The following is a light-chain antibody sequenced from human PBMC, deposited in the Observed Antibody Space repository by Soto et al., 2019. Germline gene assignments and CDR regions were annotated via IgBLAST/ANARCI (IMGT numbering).Light chain of an antibody. J-gene: IGKJ1*01. CDR2: GAS. V-gene: IGKV3-15*01. CDR1: QSVSKN. Sequence: EIVMTQSPATLSVSPGERATLSCRASQSVSKNLAWYQQKPGQAPRLLIYGASTRATGIPASFSGSGSGAEFTLTISSLQSEDFAIYYCQQYDNWPRTFGPGTKVEIK. CDR3: QQYDNWPRT.